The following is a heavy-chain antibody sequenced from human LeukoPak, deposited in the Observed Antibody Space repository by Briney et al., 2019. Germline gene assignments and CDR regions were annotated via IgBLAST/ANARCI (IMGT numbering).Heavy chain of an antibody. CDR3: ARVAGDSTSWFDP. J-gene: IGHJ5*02. D-gene: IGHD2/OR15-2a*01. CDR2: IYTSGST. CDR1: GGSISSGSYY. V-gene: IGHV4-61*02. Sequence: ASQTLSLTCTVSGGSISSGSYYWSWIRQPAGKGLEWIGRIYTSGSTYYNPSLKSRVTISVDTSKNQFSLKLSSVTAADTAVYYCARVAGDSTSWFDPWGQGTLVTVSS.